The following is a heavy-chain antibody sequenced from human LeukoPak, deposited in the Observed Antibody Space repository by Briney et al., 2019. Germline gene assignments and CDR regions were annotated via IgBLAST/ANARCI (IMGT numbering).Heavy chain of an antibody. CDR1: GGSISSGGYY. CDR3: ARDEDGYNYVVY. J-gene: IGHJ4*02. CDR2: IYYSGRT. Sequence: KPSETLSLTCTVSGGSISSGGYYWGWVRQHPGKGLEWIGYIYYSGRTYYNPSLKSRLTISVDTSKNQFSLKLSSVTAADTAVYYCARDEDGYNYVVYWGQGTLVTVSS. D-gene: IGHD5-12*01. V-gene: IGHV4-31*03.